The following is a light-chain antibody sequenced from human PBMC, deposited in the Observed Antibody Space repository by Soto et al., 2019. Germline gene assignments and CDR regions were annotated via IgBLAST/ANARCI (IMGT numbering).Light chain of an antibody. CDR3: MQPLQPPPYT. CDR2: LGS. V-gene: IGKV2-28*01. CDR1: QSLLHSNGYNY. J-gene: IGKJ2*01. Sequence: DIVMTQSPLSLPVTPGEPASISCRSSQSLLHSNGYNYLDWYLQKPGQSPQLLIYLGSNRASGVHDRFSGSGSGTDFTLKISRVEAEDVWVYYCMQPLQPPPYTFGQGTKLEIK.